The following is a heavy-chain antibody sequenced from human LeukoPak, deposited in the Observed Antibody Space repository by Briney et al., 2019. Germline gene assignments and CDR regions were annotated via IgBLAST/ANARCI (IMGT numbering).Heavy chain of an antibody. CDR3: ARLKFYDSTGYSPGHYMDV. Sequence: SETLSLTCSVSGGYISNYYWSWLRKPAGRELQWIGHIYTTGSTNYNPSLKSRDTMSVDTSKKQFALKLSAVTAADTAVYYCARLKFYDSTGYSPGHYMDVWGKGTTVTVSS. D-gene: IGHD3-22*01. J-gene: IGHJ6*03. V-gene: IGHV4-4*07. CDR2: IYTTGST. CDR1: GGYISNYY.